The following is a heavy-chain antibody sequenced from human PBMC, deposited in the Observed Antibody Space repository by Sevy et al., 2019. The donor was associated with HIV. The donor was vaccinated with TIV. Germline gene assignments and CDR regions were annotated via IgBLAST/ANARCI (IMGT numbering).Heavy chain of an antibody. CDR1: GFTFSSYW. D-gene: IGHD3-22*01. CDR3: ARERSYYASTGYHD. J-gene: IGHJ4*02. V-gene: IGHV3-7*01. Sequence: GGSLRLSCAASGFTFSSYWMSWVRQAPGKGLEWVANIKQDGSEKYYVDSVKGRFTISRDNAKNSVYLQMNSLRAEDTAVYYCARERSYYASTGYHDWGQGTLVTVS. CDR2: IKQDGSEK.